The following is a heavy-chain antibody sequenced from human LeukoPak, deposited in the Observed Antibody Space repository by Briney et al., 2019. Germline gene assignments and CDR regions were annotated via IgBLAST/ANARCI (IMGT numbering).Heavy chain of an antibody. D-gene: IGHD2-2*01. CDR2: IYTSGST. CDR1: GGSLSSYY. J-gene: IGHJ6*03. V-gene: IGHV4-4*07. CDR3: ARDGCSSTSCYAYYFYYMDV. Sequence: PSETLSLTCTVSGGSLSSYYWSWLRQPAGKGLEWIGRIYTSGSTNYNPSLKSRVTMSVDTSKNQFSLKLSSVTAADTAVYYCARDGCSSTSCYAYYFYYMDVWGKGTTVTVSS.